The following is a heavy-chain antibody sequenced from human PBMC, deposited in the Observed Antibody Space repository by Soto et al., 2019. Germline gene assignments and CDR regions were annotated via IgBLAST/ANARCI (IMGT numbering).Heavy chain of an antibody. CDR2: INHSGST. J-gene: IGHJ4*02. V-gene: IGHV4-34*01. D-gene: IGHD3-10*01. CDR3: AXXVXXXXYYRSRGGVFDY. Sequence: QVQLQQWGAGLLKPSETLSLTCAVYGGSFSGYYWSWIRQPPGKGLEWIGEINHSGSTNYNPSLKGRVTISVDTSKNQFSLKLSSVTAADTAVYYCAXXVXXXXYYRSRGGVFDYWGQGTLVTVSS. CDR1: GGSFSGYY.